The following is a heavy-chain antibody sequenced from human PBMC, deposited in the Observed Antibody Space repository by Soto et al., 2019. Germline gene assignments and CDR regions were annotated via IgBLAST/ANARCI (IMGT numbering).Heavy chain of an antibody. Sequence: PSETLSLTCTVSGGSISSYYWCWIRQPPGKGQEWIGYIYYSGSTYYNPSLKSRVTISVDTSKNQFSLKLSSVTAADTAVYYCARDRKSSSWYDRDYFDYWGQGTLVTVSS. D-gene: IGHD6-13*01. CDR1: GGSISSYY. CDR3: ARDRKSSSWYDRDYFDY. CDR2: IYYSGST. J-gene: IGHJ4*02. V-gene: IGHV4-59*12.